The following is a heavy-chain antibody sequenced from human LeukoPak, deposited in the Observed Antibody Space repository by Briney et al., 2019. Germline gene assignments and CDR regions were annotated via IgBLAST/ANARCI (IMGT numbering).Heavy chain of an antibody. Sequence: PGGSLSLSCAVSGFNLNDYELNWVRQAPGKGLEWVSYSSGSGTIIYYADSVKGRFTISRDNAKNSLYLQMNSLRAEDTAVYYCARDNSMGMGRITRFDYWGQGTLVTVSS. D-gene: IGHD3-10*01. CDR2: SSGSGTII. V-gene: IGHV3-48*03. CDR1: GFNLNDYE. J-gene: IGHJ4*02. CDR3: ARDNSMGMGRITRFDY.